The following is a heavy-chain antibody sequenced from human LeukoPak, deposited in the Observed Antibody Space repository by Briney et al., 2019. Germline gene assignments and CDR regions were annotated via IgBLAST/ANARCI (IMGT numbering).Heavy chain of an antibody. CDR3: AGGTGAELPYYYYYGMDV. CDR2: IIPIFGTA. D-gene: IGHD1-1*01. Sequence: SVKVSCKASGGTFSSYAISWVRQAPGQGLEWMGGIIPIFGTANYAQKFQGRVTITADESTSTAYMELSSLRSEDTAVYYCAGGTGAELPYYYYYGMDVWGQGTTVTVSS. CDR1: GGTFSSYA. V-gene: IGHV1-69*13. J-gene: IGHJ6*02.